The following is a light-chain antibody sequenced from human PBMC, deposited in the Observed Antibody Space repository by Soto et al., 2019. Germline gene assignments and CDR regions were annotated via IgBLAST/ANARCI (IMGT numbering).Light chain of an antibody. J-gene: IGKJ5*01. CDR2: AAS. V-gene: IGKV1-9*01. Sequence: DIQLTQSPSFLSAAVGDRVSMTCRASQGISSNLAWYQQKPGKAPKLLIYAASTLQSGVPSRFSGSGSGTEFTLTISSLQPEDFATYYCQQFNSYPITFGQGTRLEIK. CDR3: QQFNSYPIT. CDR1: QGISSN.